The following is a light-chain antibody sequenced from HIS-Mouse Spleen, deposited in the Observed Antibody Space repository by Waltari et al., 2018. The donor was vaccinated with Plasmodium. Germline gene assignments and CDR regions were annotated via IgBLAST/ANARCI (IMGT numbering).Light chain of an antibody. J-gene: IGLJ2*01. V-gene: IGLV3-1*01. CDR2: QGS. CDR3: QAWDSSTVV. Sequence: SYELTQPPSVSVSPGQTASITCSGAQLGDKYACWYQHKPGQSPVLGIYQGSKRHSGIRGRFSGSNAGNTATLTISGTQARDEADDSCQAWDSSTVVFGGGTKLTVL. CDR1: QLGDKY.